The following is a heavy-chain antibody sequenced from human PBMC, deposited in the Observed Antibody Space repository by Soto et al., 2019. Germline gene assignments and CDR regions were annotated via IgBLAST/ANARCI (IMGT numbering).Heavy chain of an antibody. CDR2: IKSKTDGGTT. J-gene: IGHJ6*03. Sequence: PGGSLRLSCAASGFTFSNAWMSWVRQAPGKGLEWVGRIKSKTDGGTTDYAAPVKGRFTISRDNAKNSLYLQMNSLRAEDTALYHCARGQLRYFDWLSLHYYYMDVWGKGTTVTVSS. V-gene: IGHV3-15*05. CDR3: ARGQLRYFDWLSLHYYYMDV. D-gene: IGHD3-9*01. CDR1: GFTFSNAW.